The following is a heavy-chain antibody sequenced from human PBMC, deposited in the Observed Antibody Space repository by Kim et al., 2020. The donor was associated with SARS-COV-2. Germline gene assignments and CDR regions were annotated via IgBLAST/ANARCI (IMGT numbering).Heavy chain of an antibody. V-gene: IGHV3-21*01. J-gene: IGHJ4*02. CDR3: ARDFSSGGYDSSGSFDY. CDR1: GFTFSSYS. D-gene: IGHD3-22*01. CDR2: ISSSSSYI. Sequence: GGSLRLSCAASGFTFSSYSMNWVRQAPGKGLEWVSSISSSSSYIYYADSVKGRFTISRDNAKNSLYLQMNSLRAEDTAVYYCARDFSSGGYDSSGSFDYWGQGTLVTVSS.